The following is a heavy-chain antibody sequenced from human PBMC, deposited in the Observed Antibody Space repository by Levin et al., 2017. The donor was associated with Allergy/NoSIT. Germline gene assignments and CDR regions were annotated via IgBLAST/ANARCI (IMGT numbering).Heavy chain of an antibody. CDR2: IRSKAYSYAT. J-gene: IGHJ4*02. Sequence: PGGSLRLSCAASGFIFSGSGLQWVRQASGKGPEWVGRIRSKAYSYATAYAASVKGRFTISRDDSKSTAYLQMNSLETEDTAVYYCTISHRWTSDYWGRGTLVTVSS. CDR3: TISHRWTSDY. V-gene: IGHV3-73*01. D-gene: IGHD1-1*01. CDR1: GFIFSGSG.